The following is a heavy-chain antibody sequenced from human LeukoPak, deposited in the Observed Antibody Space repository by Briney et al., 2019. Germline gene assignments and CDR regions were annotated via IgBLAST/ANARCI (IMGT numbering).Heavy chain of an antibody. CDR3: ARGGLYYPFDY. V-gene: IGHV4-34*01. D-gene: IGHD3-10*01. CDR1: GGSISSYY. Sequence: PSETLSLTCTVSGGSISSYYWSWIRQPPWKGLEWIGEINHSGSTNYNPSLKSRVTISVDTSKNQFSLKLSSVTAADTAVYYCARGGLYYPFDYWGQGTLVTVSS. J-gene: IGHJ4*02. CDR2: INHSGST.